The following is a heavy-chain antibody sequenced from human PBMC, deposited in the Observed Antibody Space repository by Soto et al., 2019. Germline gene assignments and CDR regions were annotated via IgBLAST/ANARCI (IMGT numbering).Heavy chain of an antibody. D-gene: IGHD3-10*01. Sequence: QVQLQQWGAGLLKPSETLSLSCAVYGGYFNDNYYTWFRQPPGKGLEWIGEISRSGTTKYIPSLKGRASVSFDTSKTQVSLKVTSVTAADTAVYYCATSLWFGTQVALWGQGAVVTVSS. J-gene: IGHJ4*02. CDR1: GGYFNDNY. CDR2: ISRSGTT. V-gene: IGHV4-34*01. CDR3: ATSLWFGTQVAL.